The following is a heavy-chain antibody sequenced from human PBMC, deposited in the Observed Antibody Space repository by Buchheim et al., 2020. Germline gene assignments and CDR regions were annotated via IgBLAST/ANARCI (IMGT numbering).Heavy chain of an antibody. D-gene: IGHD3-3*01. Sequence: QVQLVESGGGVVQPGRSLRLSCAASGFTFSSYGMHWVRQAPGKGLEWVAVISYDGSNKYYADSVKGRFTISRDNSKNTLYLQMNSLRAEDTAVYYCAKDGTAVDFWSGYLSPYFDYWGQGTL. J-gene: IGHJ4*02. CDR2: ISYDGSNK. CDR1: GFTFSSYG. V-gene: IGHV3-30*18. CDR3: AKDGTAVDFWSGYLSPYFDY.